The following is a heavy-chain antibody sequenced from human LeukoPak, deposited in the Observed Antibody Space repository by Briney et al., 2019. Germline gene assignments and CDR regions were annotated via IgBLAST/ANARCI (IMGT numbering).Heavy chain of an antibody. CDR1: GYTFTTYY. Sequence: ASVKVSCKASGYTFTTYYMHWVRQAPGQGLEWMGITNPSGGSTSYAQKFQDRVTMTRDTSTSTVYMDLNSLRSEDTAVYYCARGIGAVVGGMDVWGKGTTVTVSS. D-gene: IGHD4-23*01. CDR2: TNPSGGST. V-gene: IGHV1-46*01. J-gene: IGHJ6*04. CDR3: ARGIGAVVGGMDV.